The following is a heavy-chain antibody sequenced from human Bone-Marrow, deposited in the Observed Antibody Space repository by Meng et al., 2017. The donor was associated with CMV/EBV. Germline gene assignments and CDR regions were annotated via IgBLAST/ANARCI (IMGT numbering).Heavy chain of an antibody. CDR2: INPSGGST. D-gene: IGHD6-19*01. Sequence: QVQLVHRVAAVKKPGASVKVSCKASGYTFTSYYMHWVRQAPGQGLEWKGIINPSGGSTSYAQKFQGRVTMTRDTSTSTVYMELSSLRSEDTAVYYCARVGSSGWYEYWGQGTLVTVSS. V-gene: IGHV1-46*01. CDR1: GYTFTSYY. J-gene: IGHJ4*02. CDR3: ARVGSSGWYEY.